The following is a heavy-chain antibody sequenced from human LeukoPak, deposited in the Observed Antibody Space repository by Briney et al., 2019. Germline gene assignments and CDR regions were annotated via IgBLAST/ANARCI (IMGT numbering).Heavy chain of an antibody. Sequence: ASVKVSCKASGYTFTGYYMHCVRQAPGQGLEWMGWINPNSGGTNYAQKFQGWVTMTRDTSISTAYMELSRLRSDDTAVYYCARGYCSSTSCLASFFDYWGQGTLVTVSS. J-gene: IGHJ4*02. CDR3: ARGYCSSTSCLASFFDY. V-gene: IGHV1-2*04. CDR1: GYTFTGYY. D-gene: IGHD2-2*01. CDR2: INPNSGGT.